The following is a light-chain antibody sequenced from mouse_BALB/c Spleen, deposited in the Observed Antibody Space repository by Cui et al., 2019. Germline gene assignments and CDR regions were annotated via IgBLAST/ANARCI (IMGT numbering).Light chain of an antibody. CDR1: SSVSS. J-gene: IGKJ1*01. CDR2: DTS. Sequence: QIVLTQSPAIMSASPGAKVIMTCTASSSVSSMYWYQQKPGSSPRLLIYDTSDLASGVPVRFSGSGAGTSYSLTISRMEAEDAATYYCQQWSSYRRTFGGGTKLEIK. V-gene: IGKV4-55*01. CDR3: QQWSSYRRT.